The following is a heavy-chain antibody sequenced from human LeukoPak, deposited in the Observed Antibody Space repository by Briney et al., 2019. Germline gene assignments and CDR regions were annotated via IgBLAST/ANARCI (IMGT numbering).Heavy chain of an antibody. J-gene: IGHJ4*02. D-gene: IGHD6-13*01. CDR1: GFTVSNNH. CDR2: IHSADTT. V-gene: IGHV3-53*01. CDR3: ASSSWYGGFDY. Sequence: AGSLRLSCAASGFTVSNNHMNWVRQAPGKGLEWVSVIHSADTTYYADSVKGRFTISRDNSKNTLYLQMNSLRAEDTAVYYCASSSWYGGFDYWGQGTLVTVSS.